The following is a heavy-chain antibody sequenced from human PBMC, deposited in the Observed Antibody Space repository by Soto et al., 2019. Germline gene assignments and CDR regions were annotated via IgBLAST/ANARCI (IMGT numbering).Heavy chain of an antibody. J-gene: IGHJ6*02. Sequence: ASVKVSCKASGYTFTSYGISWVRQAPGQGLEWMGWISAYNGNTNYAQKLQGRVTMTTDTSTSTAYMELRSLRSDDTAVYYCARAYYDFWSGSPIRDYYYYGMDVWGQGTTVTVSS. CDR1: GYTFTSYG. D-gene: IGHD3-3*01. CDR3: ARAYYDFWSGSPIRDYYYYGMDV. CDR2: ISAYNGNT. V-gene: IGHV1-18*01.